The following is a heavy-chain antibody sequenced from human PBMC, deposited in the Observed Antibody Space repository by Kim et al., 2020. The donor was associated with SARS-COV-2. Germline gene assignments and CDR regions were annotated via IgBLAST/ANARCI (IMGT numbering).Heavy chain of an antibody. D-gene: IGHD5-18*01. J-gene: IGHJ5*02. CDR3: ARPSRRYSYGRFDP. Sequence: DTPPHKSRVPISADTSKNHFSLKLRSVTAADTAVYYCARPSRRYSYGRFDPWGLGTLVTVSS. V-gene: IGHV4-39*01.